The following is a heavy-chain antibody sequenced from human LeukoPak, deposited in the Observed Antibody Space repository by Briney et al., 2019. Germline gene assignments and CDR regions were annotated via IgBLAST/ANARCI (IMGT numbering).Heavy chain of an antibody. CDR2: IIPIFGTA. CDR3: ARDHESVPDWFDP. V-gene: IGHV1-69*05. CDR1: GGTFSSYA. Sequence: ASVKVSCKASGGTFSSYAISWVRQAPGQGLEWMGRIIPIFGTANYAQKFQGRVTITTDESTSTAYMELSSLRSEDTAAYYCARDHESVPDWFDPWGQGTLVTVSS. D-gene: IGHD3-10*01. J-gene: IGHJ5*02.